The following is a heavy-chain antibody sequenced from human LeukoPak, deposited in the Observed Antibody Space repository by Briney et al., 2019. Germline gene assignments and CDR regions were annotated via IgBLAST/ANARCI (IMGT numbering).Heavy chain of an antibody. V-gene: IGHV3-73*01. D-gene: IGHD3-22*01. CDR1: GFTFSGSV. CDR3: TGAVWGYDSSGFNFDY. Sequence: GGSLRLSCAASGFTFSGSVMHWVRQVSGKGLEWVGRIRSKANNYATAYAASVKGRFIISRDGSENTAYLQMSSLKTEDTAMYYCTGAVWGYDSSGFNFDYWGQGTLVTVSS. CDR2: IRSKANNYAT. J-gene: IGHJ4*02.